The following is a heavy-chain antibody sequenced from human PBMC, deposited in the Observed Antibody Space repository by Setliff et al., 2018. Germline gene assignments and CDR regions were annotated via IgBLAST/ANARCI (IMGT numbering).Heavy chain of an antibody. V-gene: IGHV4-59*01. CDR2: IYTSGNT. J-gene: IGHJ4*02. D-gene: IGHD2-21*01. CDR1: GGSISGYY. CDR3: ARFLDPRDGYQNSPGFDF. Sequence: PSETLSLTCTVSGGSISGYYWGWIRQPPGKGLEWIGNIYTSGNTNQNPSLKSRVTISLDTPKNQFSLNLSYMTAADTAVYYCARFLDPRDGYQNSPGFDFWGQGALVTVSS.